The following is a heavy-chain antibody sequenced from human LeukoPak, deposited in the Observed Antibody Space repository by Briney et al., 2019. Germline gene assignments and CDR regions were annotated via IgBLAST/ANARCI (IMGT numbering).Heavy chain of an antibody. CDR3: ARDQKVTAYSSHYYYYGMDV. Sequence: GASVKVSCKASGYTFTSYDINWVRQATGQGLEWMGWMNPNSGNTGYAQKFQGRVTMTRNTSISTAYMELSSLRSEDTAVYYCARDQKVTAYSSHYYYYGMDVWGQGTTVTVSS. CDR2: MNPNSGNT. CDR1: GYTFTSYD. J-gene: IGHJ6*02. V-gene: IGHV1-8*01. D-gene: IGHD2-21*02.